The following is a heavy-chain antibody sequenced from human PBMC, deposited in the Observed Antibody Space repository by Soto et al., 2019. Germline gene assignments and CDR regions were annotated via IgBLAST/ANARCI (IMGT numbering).Heavy chain of an antibody. J-gene: IGHJ6*03. V-gene: IGHV4-59*01. CDR3: ARVARRNYYYMDV. Sequence: SETLSLTCTVSGGSISSYYWSWIRQPPGKGLEWIGYIYYSGSTNYNPSLKSRVTISVDTSKNQFSLKLSSVTAADTAVYYCARVARRNYYYMDVWGKGTTVTVSS. CDR2: IYYSGST. CDR1: GGSISSYY.